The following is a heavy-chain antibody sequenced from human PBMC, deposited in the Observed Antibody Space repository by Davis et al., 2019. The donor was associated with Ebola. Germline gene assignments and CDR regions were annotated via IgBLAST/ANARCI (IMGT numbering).Heavy chain of an antibody. D-gene: IGHD3-22*01. Sequence: PGGSLRLSCEISGLISSNYVMYWVRQASGKGLEWISASETSDTNFNANYADSVKGRFTIIRYNSRNTVFLQMNSLRVEDTAVFYCARSMIIRGMDVWGQGTTVNVS. V-gene: IGHV3-23*05. CDR1: GLISSNYV. J-gene: IGHJ6*02. CDR2: SETSDTNFNA. CDR3: ARSMIIRGMDV.